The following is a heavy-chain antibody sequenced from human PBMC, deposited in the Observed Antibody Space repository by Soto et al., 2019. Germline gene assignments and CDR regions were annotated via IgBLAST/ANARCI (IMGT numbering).Heavy chain of an antibody. J-gene: IGHJ1*01. CDR3: AKDNYYDSTGPQH. CDR2: ISSNGKNT. V-gene: IGHV3-64D*06. D-gene: IGHD3-22*01. Sequence: PGGSLRLSCAASGFTFSSYAMHWVRQAPGKGLEYVSAISSNGKNTYYADSVKGRFIISRDNSKNTLYLQMSSLRAEDTALYYCAKDNYYDSTGPQHWGQGTLVTVSS. CDR1: GFTFSSYA.